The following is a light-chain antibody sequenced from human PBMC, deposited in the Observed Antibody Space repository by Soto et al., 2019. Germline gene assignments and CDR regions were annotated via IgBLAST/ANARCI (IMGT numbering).Light chain of an antibody. CDR1: QSVGSK. J-gene: IGKJ3*01. CDR3: QLYNNWPPFT. CDR2: EAS. Sequence: EIVMTQAPATLSVSPGERASLSCRASQSVGSKLAWYQHKPGQDPILLSYEASTRATGFPARFSGSGSGTEFTLTISSLQPEDFAVYYCQLYNNWPPFTFGPGTKVDIK. V-gene: IGKV3-15*01.